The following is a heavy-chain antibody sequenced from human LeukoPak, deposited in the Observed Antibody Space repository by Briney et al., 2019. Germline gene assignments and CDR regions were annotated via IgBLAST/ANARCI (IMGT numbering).Heavy chain of an antibody. CDR3: RKSLLTSINFCGL. V-gene: IGHV3-74*01. D-gene: IGHD2-21*01. Sequence: GASLRLSCAASGYTFSSYWMHWVRQAPGKGLVWVARINSDGSSTTYADSVRGRFTISRDNAKNTLYLQMNSLRAEDTALCYCRKSLLTSINFCGLGDRGPLVSVST. J-gene: IGHJ4*02. CDR1: GYTFSSYW. CDR2: INSDGSST.